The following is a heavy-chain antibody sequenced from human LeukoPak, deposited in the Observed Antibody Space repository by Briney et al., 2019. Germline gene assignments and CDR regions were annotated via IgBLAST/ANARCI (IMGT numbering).Heavy chain of an antibody. CDR2: IYHSGST. Sequence: SSETLSLTCAVYGGSFSGFYWSWVRQPPGKGLEWIGEIYHSGSTNYNPSLKSRVTISVDKSKNQFSLKLSSVTAADTAVYYCASGLLWFGESTYYMDVWGKGTTVTVSS. J-gene: IGHJ6*03. V-gene: IGHV4-34*01. D-gene: IGHD3-10*01. CDR1: GGSFSGFY. CDR3: ASGLLWFGESTYYMDV.